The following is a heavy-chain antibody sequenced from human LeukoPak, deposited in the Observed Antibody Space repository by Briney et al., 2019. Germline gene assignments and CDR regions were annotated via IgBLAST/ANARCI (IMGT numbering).Heavy chain of an antibody. CDR2: ISGSGGST. Sequence: PGGSLRLSCAASGFTFSSYAMSWVRQAPGKGMEWVSAISGSGGSTYYADCVEGRFTISRDNSKNTLYLQMNSLRAEDTAVYYCAKDQRYSSSPGGQGTLVTVSS. V-gene: IGHV3-23*01. CDR3: AKDQRYSSSP. D-gene: IGHD6-6*01. CDR1: GFTFSSYA. J-gene: IGHJ5*02.